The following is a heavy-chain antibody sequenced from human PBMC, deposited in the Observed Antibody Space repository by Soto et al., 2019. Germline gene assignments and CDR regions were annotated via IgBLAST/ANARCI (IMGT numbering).Heavy chain of an antibody. CDR2: ISAHNGNT. D-gene: IGHD1-1*01. CDR1: GYTFTSYG. CDR3: ARGRYGDY. Sequence: QVHLVQSGAEVKKPGDSVKGSCKASGYTFTSYGITWVRQAPGQGLEWMGWISAHNGNTDYAQKLQGRVIVTRDTSTSTAYMELRSLGSDDTAVYYCARGRYGDYWGQGALVTVSS. J-gene: IGHJ4*02. V-gene: IGHV1-18*01.